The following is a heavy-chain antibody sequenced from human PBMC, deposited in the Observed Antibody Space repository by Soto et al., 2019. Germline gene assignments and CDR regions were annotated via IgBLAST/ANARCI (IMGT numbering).Heavy chain of an antibody. CDR1: GFTFSSYG. J-gene: IGHJ4*02. D-gene: IGHD3-9*01. Sequence: GGSLRLSCAASGFTFSSYGMHWVRQAPGKGLEWVAVISYDGSNKYYADSVKCRFTISRDNSKNTLYLQMNSLRAEDTAVYYCATQMDYNILTGYRPFDYWGQGTLVTVSS. CDR3: ATQMDYNILTGYRPFDY. CDR2: ISYDGSNK. V-gene: IGHV3-30*03.